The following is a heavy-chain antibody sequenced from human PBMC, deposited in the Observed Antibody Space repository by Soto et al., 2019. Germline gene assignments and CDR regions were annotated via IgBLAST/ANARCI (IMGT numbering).Heavy chain of an antibody. D-gene: IGHD6-19*01. Sequence: GGSLRLSCAASGFTFSSYAMSWVRQAPGKGLEWVSAISGSGGSTYYADSVKGRFTISRDNSKNTLYLQMNSLRAEDTAVYYCANGRYSSGWYHRGFDYWGQGTLVTVSS. CDR1: GFTFSSYA. V-gene: IGHV3-23*01. CDR3: ANGRYSSGWYHRGFDY. CDR2: ISGSGGST. J-gene: IGHJ4*02.